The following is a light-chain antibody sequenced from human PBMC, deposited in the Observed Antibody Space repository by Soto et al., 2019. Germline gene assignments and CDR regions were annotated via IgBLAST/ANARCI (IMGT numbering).Light chain of an antibody. Sequence: DIRMTQSPSSLSASVGDRVTITCRASQSIRSYLNWSQQKPEKAPKLLIYAASSLQSGVTSRFSGSGSGTDFTLTISSLQPEDFATYYCHQTYSIPYTFGQGTKLEIK. CDR1: QSIRSY. J-gene: IGKJ2*01. CDR3: HQTYSIPYT. CDR2: AAS. V-gene: IGKV1-39*01.